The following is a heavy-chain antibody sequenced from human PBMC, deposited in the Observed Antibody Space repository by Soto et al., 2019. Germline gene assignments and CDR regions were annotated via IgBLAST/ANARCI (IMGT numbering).Heavy chain of an antibody. Sequence: QVQLQESGPGLVKPSGTLSLTCAVSGGSISSSNWWSWVRQPPGKGLEWIGEIYHSGSTNYNPSPQRRVTRSVDKSKDQFSRKLSSVTAADTAVYYCAREAQLVRGVIDYWGQGTLVTVSS. J-gene: IGHJ4*02. D-gene: IGHD6-13*01. CDR1: GGSISSSNW. V-gene: IGHV4-4*02. CDR3: AREAQLVRGVIDY. CDR2: IYHSGST.